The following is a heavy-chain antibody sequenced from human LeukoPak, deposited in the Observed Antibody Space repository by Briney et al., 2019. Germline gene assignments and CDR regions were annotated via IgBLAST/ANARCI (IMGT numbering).Heavy chain of an antibody. CDR3: AKDGAKHGGTTYFFDN. J-gene: IGHJ4*02. CDR2: I. CDR1: RFIFSSYH. Sequence: GGSLRLSCAASRFIFSSYHMHWVRQPPGKGLEWVSGIKGRFTISRDNSKNTLYLQMNSLRVEDTAIYYCAKDGAKHGGTTYFFDNWGQGTLATVSS. D-gene: IGHD4-23*01. V-gene: IGHV3-23*01.